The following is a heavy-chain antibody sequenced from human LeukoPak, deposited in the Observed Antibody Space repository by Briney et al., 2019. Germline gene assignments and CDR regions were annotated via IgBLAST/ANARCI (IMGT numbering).Heavy chain of an antibody. CDR1: GFTFDIYA. CDR2: ISASANST. J-gene: IGHJ6*03. V-gene: IGHV3-23*01. CDR3: AEVLAAQRGYYYYYMDV. Sequence: GGSLRLSCAASGFTFDIYAMTWVRQAPGKGPDWVSGISASANSTYYADSVKGRFIISRDNSKNTLYLQMNSLRAEDTAVYYCAEVLAAQRGYYYYYMDVWGKGTTVTVSS. D-gene: IGHD2-2*01.